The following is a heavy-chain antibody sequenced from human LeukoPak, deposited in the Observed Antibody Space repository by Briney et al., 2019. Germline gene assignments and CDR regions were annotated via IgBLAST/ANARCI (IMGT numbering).Heavy chain of an antibody. D-gene: IGHD3-22*01. CDR1: VGSLFNYY. CDR2: VYANGIT. J-gene: IGHJ2*01. CDR3: ARRVYYDTSGYHPTAGYFDL. Sequence: SETLSLTCTVSVGSLFNYYWHWLRQSPGKGLEWVGYVYANGITAYNPSLRSRGSMSIDTSRSQFSLRLTSVTAADTATYYCARRVYYDTSGYHPTAGYFDLWGRGTLVSVSS. V-gene: IGHV4-4*08.